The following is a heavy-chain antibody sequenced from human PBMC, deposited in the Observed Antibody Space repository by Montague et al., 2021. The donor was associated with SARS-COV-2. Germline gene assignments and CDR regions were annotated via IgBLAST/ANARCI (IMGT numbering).Heavy chain of an antibody. J-gene: IGHJ6*02. Sequence: SETLSLTCAVYGGSFSGRYYCWNRHPPATGQERDWESNNSESTNSNQTLSLQVTISVDTSKNKFSLTLSSVPAAATAVYYCASVSAVFTLTILGYSYYGMDVWGQGAPVTVSS. CDR2: SNNSEST. V-gene: IGHV4-34*01. D-gene: IGHD2-8*02. CDR3: ASVSAVFTLTILGYSYYGMDV. CDR1: GGSFSGRY.